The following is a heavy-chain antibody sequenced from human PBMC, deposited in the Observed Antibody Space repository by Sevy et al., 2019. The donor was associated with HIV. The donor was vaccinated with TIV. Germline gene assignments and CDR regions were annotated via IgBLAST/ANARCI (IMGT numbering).Heavy chain of an antibody. CDR3: ARDRGSSWDFDY. Sequence: RGSLRLSCAASGFTFSSYEMNWVRQAPGKGLEWVSYISSSGNTIYYADSVKGRFTISRDNAKNSLYLQMKSLRVEDTAVYYCARDRGSSWDFDYWGQGTLVTVSS. CDR1: GFTFSSYE. V-gene: IGHV3-48*03. CDR2: ISSSGNTI. J-gene: IGHJ4*02. D-gene: IGHD6-13*01.